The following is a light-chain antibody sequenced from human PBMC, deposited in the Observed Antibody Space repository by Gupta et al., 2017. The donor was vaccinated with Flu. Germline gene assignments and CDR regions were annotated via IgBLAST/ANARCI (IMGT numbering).Light chain of an antibody. J-gene: IGLJ1*01. CDR1: SSNIGAGYD. CDR2: GNS. CDR3: QSYDSSLSGYV. V-gene: IGLV1-40*01. Sequence: QSVLTQPPSVSGAPGQRVTIPCTGSSSNIGAGYDLHWYQQLPGTAPKLLIYGNSNRPSGVPDRISGSRSGTSASLAITGLQAEDEADYYCQSYDSSLSGYVFGTGTKVTVL.